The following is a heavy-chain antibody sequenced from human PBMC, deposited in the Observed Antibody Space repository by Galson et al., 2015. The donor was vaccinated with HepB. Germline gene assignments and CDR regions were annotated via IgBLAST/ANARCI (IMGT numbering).Heavy chain of an antibody. J-gene: IGHJ6*02. CDR2: IRSKAYGGTT. D-gene: IGHD3-3*01. CDR1: GFTFGDYA. V-gene: IGHV3-49*03. CDR3: TRVGLERLSATRSYYYYGMDV. Sequence: SLRLSCAASGFTFGDYAMSWFRQAPGKGLEWVGFIRSKAYGGTTEYAASVKGRFTISRDDSKSITYLQMNSLKTEDTAVYYCTRVGLERLSATRSYYYYGMDVWGQGTTVTVSS.